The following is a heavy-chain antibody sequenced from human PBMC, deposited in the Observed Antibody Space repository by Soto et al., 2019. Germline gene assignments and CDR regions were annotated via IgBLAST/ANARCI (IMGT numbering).Heavy chain of an antibody. CDR1: GGSISSGDYY. Sequence: SETLSLTCTVSGGSISSGDYYWSWIRQPPGKGLEWIGYIYYSGSTYYNPSLKSRVTISVDTSKNQFSLKLSSVTAADTAVYYCARDGLGYCSSTSCFGFDPWGLGTLVTVSS. J-gene: IGHJ5*02. V-gene: IGHV4-30-4*01. CDR3: ARDGLGYCSSTSCFGFDP. D-gene: IGHD2-2*01. CDR2: IYYSGST.